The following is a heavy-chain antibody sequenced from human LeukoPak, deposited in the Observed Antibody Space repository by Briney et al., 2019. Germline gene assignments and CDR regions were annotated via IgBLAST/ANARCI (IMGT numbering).Heavy chain of an antibody. V-gene: IGHV4-34*01. Sequence: SETLSLTCAVYGGSFSGYYWSWIRQPPGKGLEWIGEINHSGSTNYNPSLKSRVTISVDTSKNQFSLKLSSVTAADTAVYYCARFRAAAGFDYWGQGTLVTVSS. D-gene: IGHD6-13*01. CDR1: GGSFSGYY. CDR2: INHSGST. J-gene: IGHJ4*02. CDR3: ARFRAAAGFDY.